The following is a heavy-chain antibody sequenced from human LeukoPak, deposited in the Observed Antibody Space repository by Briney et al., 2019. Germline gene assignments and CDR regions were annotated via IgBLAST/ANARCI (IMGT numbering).Heavy chain of an antibody. Sequence: GGSLRLSRAASGFTFSSYAMHWVRQAPGKGLEYVSAISSSGDSTYYANSVRGRFTISRDNSKNTLYLQMGSLRAEDTAVYYCASSYGSNKNPFEYWGQGTLVTVSS. CDR3: ASSYGSNKNPFEY. J-gene: IGHJ4*02. V-gene: IGHV3-64*01. CDR1: GFTFSSYA. D-gene: IGHD4-23*01. CDR2: ISSSGDST.